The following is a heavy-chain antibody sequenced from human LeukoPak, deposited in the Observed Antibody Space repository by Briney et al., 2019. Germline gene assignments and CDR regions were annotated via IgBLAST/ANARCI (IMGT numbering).Heavy chain of an antibody. CDR3: ARVTGYRIEDYFDY. CDR1: GGSFSGYY. Sequence: SSETLSLTCAVYGGSFSGYYWSWIRQPPGKGLEWIGYIYYSGSTNYNPSLKSRVTISVETSKNEFSLKLRSVTAADTAVYYCARVTGYRIEDYFDYWGQGTLVTVSS. D-gene: IGHD6-13*01. CDR2: IYYSGST. J-gene: IGHJ4*02. V-gene: IGHV4-59*01.